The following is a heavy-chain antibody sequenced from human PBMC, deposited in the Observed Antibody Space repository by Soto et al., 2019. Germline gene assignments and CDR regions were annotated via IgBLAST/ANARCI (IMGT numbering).Heavy chain of an antibody. CDR2: INPNSGGT. V-gene: IGHV1-2*02. D-gene: IGHD4-4*01. J-gene: IGHJ3*02. Sequence: QVQLVQSGAEVKKPGASVKVSCKASGYTFTGYYMHWVRQAPGQGLEWMGWINPNSGGTNYAQQFQGRVTMTRDTSISTAYMELSRLRSDDTAVYYCARDQHDYSNPPDAFDIWGQGTMVTVSS. CDR1: GYTFTGYY. CDR3: ARDQHDYSNPPDAFDI.